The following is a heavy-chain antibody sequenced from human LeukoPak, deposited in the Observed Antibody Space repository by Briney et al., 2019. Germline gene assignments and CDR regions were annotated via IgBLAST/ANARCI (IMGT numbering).Heavy chain of an antibody. Sequence: AMXXXRQAPGKGLEWVAVISYDGSNKYYADSVKGRFTISRDNSKNTLYLQMNSLRAEDTAVYYCARDAREYSSSPDYWGQGTLVTVSS. D-gene: IGHD6-6*01. CDR1: A. V-gene: IGHV3-30-3*01. CDR3: ARDAREYSSSPDY. CDR2: ISYDGSNK. J-gene: IGHJ4*02.